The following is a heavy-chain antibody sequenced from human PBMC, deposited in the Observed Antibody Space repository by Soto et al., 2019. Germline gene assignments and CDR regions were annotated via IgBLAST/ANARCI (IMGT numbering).Heavy chain of an antibody. CDR1: GGSISSSSYY. V-gene: IGHV4-39*01. J-gene: IGHJ5*02. D-gene: IGHD3-10*01. CDR3: ARHGGHSPYMIRGVILINNWFDP. CDR2: IYNSGSS. Sequence: PSETLSLTCTVSGGSISSSSYYWGWIRQPPGKGLEWIGSIYNSGSSSYNPSLKSRVTISVDTSKNQFSLKLSSVTAADTAVYYCARHGGHSPYMIRGVILINNWFDPWGQGTLVTVSS.